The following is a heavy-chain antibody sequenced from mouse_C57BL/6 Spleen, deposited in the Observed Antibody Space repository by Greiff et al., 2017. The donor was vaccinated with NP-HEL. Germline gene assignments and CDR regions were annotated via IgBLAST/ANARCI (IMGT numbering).Heavy chain of an antibody. J-gene: IGHJ3*01. CDR1: GYTFTDYY. Sequence: VKLQESGAELVKPGASVKISCKASGYTFTDYYINWVKQRPGQGLEWIGKIGPGSGSTYYNEKFKGKATLTADKSSSTAYMQLSSLTSEDSAVYFCARQRGDYYGSSYERAWFAYWGQGTLVTVSA. CDR3: ARQRGDYYGSSYERAWFAY. V-gene: IGHV1-77*01. CDR2: IGPGSGST. D-gene: IGHD1-1*01.